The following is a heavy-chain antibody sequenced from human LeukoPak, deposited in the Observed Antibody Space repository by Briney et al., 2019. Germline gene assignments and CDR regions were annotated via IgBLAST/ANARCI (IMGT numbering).Heavy chain of an antibody. CDR3: ARDHRYCSGGSCYLYFDY. CDR1: GGSISSSSYY. CDR2: IYYSGST. V-gene: IGHV4-39*07. D-gene: IGHD2-15*01. Sequence: SETLSLTCTVSGGSISSSSYYWGWIRQPPGKGLEWIGSIYYSGSTYYNPSLKSRVTISVDTSKNQFSLKLSSVTAADTAVYYCARDHRYCSGGSCYLYFDYWGQGTLVTVSS. J-gene: IGHJ4*02.